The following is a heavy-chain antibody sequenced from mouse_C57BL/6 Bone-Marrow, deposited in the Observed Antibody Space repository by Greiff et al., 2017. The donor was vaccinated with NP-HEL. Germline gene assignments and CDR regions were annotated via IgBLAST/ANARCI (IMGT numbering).Heavy chain of an antibody. V-gene: IGHV1-5*01. CDR1: GYTFTSYW. D-gene: IGHD2-1*01. Sequence: EVQLQQSGTVLARPGASVKMSCKTSGYTFTSYWMHWVKQRPGPGLEWIGAIYPGNSDTSYNQKFKGKAKLTAVTSASTAYMELSSLTNEDSAVYYCTRFYYGNSYYFDYWGQGTTLTVSS. CDR3: TRFYYGNSYYFDY. J-gene: IGHJ2*01. CDR2: IYPGNSDT.